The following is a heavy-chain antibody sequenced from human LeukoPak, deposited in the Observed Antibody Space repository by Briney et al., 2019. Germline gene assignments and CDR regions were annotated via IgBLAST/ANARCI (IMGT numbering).Heavy chain of an antibody. D-gene: IGHD4-23*01. CDR2: ISSSSSTI. V-gene: IGHV3-48*04. CDR1: GFTFSSYS. J-gene: IGHJ4*02. CDR3: ARDRSTTVVTCDY. Sequence: GGSLRLSCAASGFTFSSYSMNWVRQAPGKGLEWVSYISSSSSTIYYADSVKGRFTISRDNAKNSLYLQMNSLRAEDTAVYYCARDRSTTVVTCDYWGQGTLVTVSS.